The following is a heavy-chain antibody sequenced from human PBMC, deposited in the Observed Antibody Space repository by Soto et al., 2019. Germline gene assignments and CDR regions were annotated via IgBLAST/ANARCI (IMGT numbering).Heavy chain of an antibody. J-gene: IGHJ4*02. D-gene: IGHD3-16*01. CDR1: GGSTDSRSHY. CDR2: VYYSGST. V-gene: IGHV4-39*01. Sequence: PSETLSLTCTVSGGSTDSRSHYWGWIRQPPGRGLEWIGSVYYSGSTHDNPSLQSRVTISVDTSRNQFSLNLISVTAADTAVYFCARQPRGPGYGERGLYFDHWGQGTLVTVSS. CDR3: ARQPRGPGYGERGLYFDH.